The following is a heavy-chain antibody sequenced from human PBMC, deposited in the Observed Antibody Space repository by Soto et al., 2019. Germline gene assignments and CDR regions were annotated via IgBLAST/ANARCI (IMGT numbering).Heavy chain of an antibody. V-gene: IGHV3-7*01. J-gene: IGHJ4*02. CDR1: GFTFSRYW. Sequence: EVQLVESGGGLVQPGGSLRLSCAASGFTFSRYWVTGVRQAPGKGLEWVATIKQDGSEKYYVDSVKGRFTISRDNAKNSLFLQMNSLRAEDTAVYYWARRSSSGYHYWGQGTLVTVSS. D-gene: IGHD6-19*01. CDR2: IKQDGSEK. CDR3: ARRSSSGYHY.